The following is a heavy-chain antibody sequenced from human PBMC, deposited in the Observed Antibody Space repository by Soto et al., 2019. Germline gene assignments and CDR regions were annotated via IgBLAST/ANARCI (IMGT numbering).Heavy chain of an antibody. D-gene: IGHD5-18*01. J-gene: IGHJ4*02. Sequence: GESLKISCKASGYSFANYWIGWVCQKPGKGLEWMGVIYPGDSETTYSPSFEGQVIISVDRSRGTAFLEWSSLKASDIAMYYCARPGAPTDTVVYDFWGQGTQVTVSS. CDR2: IYPGDSET. V-gene: IGHV5-51*01. CDR1: GYSFANYW. CDR3: ARPGAPTDTVVYDF.